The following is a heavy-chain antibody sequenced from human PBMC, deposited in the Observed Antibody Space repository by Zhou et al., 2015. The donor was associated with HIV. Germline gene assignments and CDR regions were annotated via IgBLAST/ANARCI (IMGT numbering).Heavy chain of an antibody. J-gene: IGHJ5*02. CDR1: GGTFSSYA. Sequence: QVQLVQSGAEVKKPGSSVKVSCKASGGTFSSYAISWVRQAPGQGLEWMGGIIPIFGTANYAQKFQGRVTITADESTSTAYMELSSLRSEDTAVYYCATSSGAGYCSSTSCYGVGWFDPWGQGTLVTVSS. D-gene: IGHD2-2*01. V-gene: IGHV1-69*01. CDR2: IIPIFGTA. CDR3: ATSSGAGYCSSTSCYGVGWFDP.